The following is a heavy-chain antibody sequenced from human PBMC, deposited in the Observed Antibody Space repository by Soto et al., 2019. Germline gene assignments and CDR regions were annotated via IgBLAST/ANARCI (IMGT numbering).Heavy chain of an antibody. CDR3: AREPLT. J-gene: IGHJ4*02. CDR1: GVSIRSGGYY. CDR2: IYYSGSP. Sequence: QVQLQESGPGLVKPSQTLSLTCTVSGVSIRSGGYYLIWIRQHPGKVLDWIGSIYYSGSPYYNPSLKTRVTISVDTSQTQFSLKLRSVTAADTSVYYCAREPLTWGQGTLGTVSA. V-gene: IGHV4-31*03.